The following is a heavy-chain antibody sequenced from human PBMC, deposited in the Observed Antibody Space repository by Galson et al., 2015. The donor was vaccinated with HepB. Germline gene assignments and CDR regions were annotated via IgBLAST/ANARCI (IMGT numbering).Heavy chain of an antibody. D-gene: IGHD3-16*02. J-gene: IGHJ4*02. CDR3: AREPYDYVWGSYRFLDY. CDR1: GFTFSSYA. CDR2: ISGSGGST. Sequence: SLRLSCAASGFTFSSYAMSWVRQAPGKGLEWVSAISGSGGSTYYADSVKGRFTISRDNSKNTLYLQMNNLRAEDTAVYYCAREPYDYVWGSYRFLDYWGQGTLVTVSS. V-gene: IGHV3-23*01.